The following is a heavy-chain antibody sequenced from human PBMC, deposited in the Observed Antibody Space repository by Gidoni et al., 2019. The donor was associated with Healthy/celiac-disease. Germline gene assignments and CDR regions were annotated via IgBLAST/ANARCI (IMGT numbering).Heavy chain of an antibody. D-gene: IGHD3-22*01. J-gene: IGHJ4*02. V-gene: IGHV4-38-2*02. CDR2: IYHSGST. Sequence: QVQLQESGPGLVRSSETLSLTCAVPGYSISRGHYWAWIRQPQGKGMEGIGSIYHSGSTYYNQSLKRGVTISEDTSKNQFTLKRSSGTDADTAVYCCAREVRSLAKFDYWGQGTLVTVSS. CDR1: GYSISRGHY. CDR3: AREVRSLAKFDY.